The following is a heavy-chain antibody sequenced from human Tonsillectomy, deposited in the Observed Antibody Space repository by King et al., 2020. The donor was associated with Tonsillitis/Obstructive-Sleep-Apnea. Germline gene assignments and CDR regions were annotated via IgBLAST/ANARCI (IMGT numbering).Heavy chain of an antibody. CDR3: ARGGYSSSSFDY. Sequence: VQLVESGGGLVKPGGSLRLSCAASGFTFSSYSMNWVRQAPGKGLEWVSSISSSSSYIYYADSEKGRLTISRDNAKNSLYLQMNSLRAEDTAVYYCARGGYSSSSFDYWGQGTLVTVSS. V-gene: IGHV3-21*01. CDR2: ISSSSSYI. CDR1: GFTFSSYS. D-gene: IGHD6-13*01. J-gene: IGHJ4*02.